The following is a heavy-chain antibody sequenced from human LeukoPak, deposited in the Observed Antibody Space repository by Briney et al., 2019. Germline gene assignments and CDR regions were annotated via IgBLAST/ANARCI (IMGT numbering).Heavy chain of an antibody. V-gene: IGHV1-69*04. CDR1: GGTFSSYA. J-gene: IGHJ5*02. D-gene: IGHD3-10*01. CDR2: IIPILGIA. CDR3: VLGEWFDP. Sequence: SVKVSCKASGGTFSSYAISWVRQAPGQGLEWMGRIIPILGIANYAQKFQGRVTITADKSTSTAYMELSSLRSEDTAVYYCVLGEWFDPWGQGTLVTVSS.